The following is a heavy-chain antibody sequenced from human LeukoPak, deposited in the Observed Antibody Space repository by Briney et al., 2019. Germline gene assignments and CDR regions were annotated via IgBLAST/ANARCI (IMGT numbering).Heavy chain of an antibody. J-gene: IGHJ3*02. CDR1: RFTFSSYG. D-gene: IGHD1-1*01. Sequence: GGSLRLSCAASRFTFSSYGMHWVRQAPGKGLEWVAVTSYDGSNKYYADSVKGRFTISRDNSKNTLYLQMNSLRAEDTAVYYCAKDRVQSSAFDIWGQGTMVTVSS. V-gene: IGHV3-30*18. CDR3: AKDRVQSSAFDI. CDR2: TSYDGSNK.